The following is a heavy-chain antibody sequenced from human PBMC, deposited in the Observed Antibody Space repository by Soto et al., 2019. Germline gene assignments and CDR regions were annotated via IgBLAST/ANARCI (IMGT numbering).Heavy chain of an antibody. CDR3: ARDPPDFNSGCDY. Sequence: PSQTLSLTCDICGNSVSNNGATWNWIRQSPPRGLEWLGMAYYRSRWLYDYATSVRGRITINPDTSNNRVSLQRNSVTPEDTAVYYCARDPPDFNSGCDYRGQGTPVTVSS. V-gene: IGHV6-1*01. D-gene: IGHD3-22*01. CDR2: AYYRSRWLY. J-gene: IGHJ4*02. CDR1: GNSVSNNGAT.